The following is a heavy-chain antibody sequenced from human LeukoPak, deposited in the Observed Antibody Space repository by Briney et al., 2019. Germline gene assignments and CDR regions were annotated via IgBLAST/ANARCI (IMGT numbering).Heavy chain of an antibody. CDR3: GKSRVTYTTSSALGY. J-gene: IGHJ4*02. Sequence: GASVKVSCKXSGYTFTSYGISWVRQAPGQGLEWMGRISAYNGNTNYAQKLQGRVTMTTDTSTSTAYMELRSLRSDDTAVYYCGKSRVTYTTSSALGYWGQGTLVTVSS. CDR2: ISAYNGNT. CDR1: GYTFTSYG. V-gene: IGHV1-18*01. D-gene: IGHD6-6*01.